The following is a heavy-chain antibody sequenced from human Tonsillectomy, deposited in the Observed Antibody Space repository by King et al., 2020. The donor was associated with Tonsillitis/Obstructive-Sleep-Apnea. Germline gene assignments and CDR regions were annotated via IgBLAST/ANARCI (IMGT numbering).Heavy chain of an antibody. CDR2: IYYSGST. D-gene: IGHD2-21*01. Sequence: QLQESGPGLVKPSETLSLTCTVSGGSISSYYWSWIRQPPGKGLEWIGYIYYSGSTNYNPSLKSRVTISVDTSKNQFSLKLSSVTAADTAVYYCARAGCGDCYSKNYYYYYMDVWGKGTTVTVSS. V-gene: IGHV4-59*01. J-gene: IGHJ6*03. CDR3: ARAGCGDCYSKNYYYYYMDV. CDR1: GGSISSYY.